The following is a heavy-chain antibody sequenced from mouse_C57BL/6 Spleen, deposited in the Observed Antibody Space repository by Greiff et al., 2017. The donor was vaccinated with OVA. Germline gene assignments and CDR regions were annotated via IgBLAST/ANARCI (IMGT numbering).Heavy chain of an antibody. V-gene: IGHV3-1*01. CDR2: ISYSGST. CDR3: ARGDSSGYVAY. J-gene: IGHJ3*01. Sequence: EVKLQESGPGMVKPSQSLSLTCTVTGYSITSGYDWHWIRPFPGNKLEWMGYISYSGSTNYNPSLKSRISITHDTSKNHFFLKLNSVTTEDTATYYCARGDSSGYVAYWGQGTLVTVSA. D-gene: IGHD3-2*02. CDR1: GYSITSGYD.